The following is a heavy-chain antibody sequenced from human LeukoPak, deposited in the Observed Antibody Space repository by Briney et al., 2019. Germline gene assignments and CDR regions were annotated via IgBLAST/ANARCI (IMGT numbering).Heavy chain of an antibody. CDR3: AELGITMIGGV. Sequence: QSGGSLRLSCAASGFTFSTYVIYWVRQAPGKGLEWVAVISYDGSNKYYADSVKGRFTISRDNAKNSLYLQMNSLRAEDTAVYYCAELGITMIGGVWGKGTTVTISS. CDR2: ISYDGSNK. D-gene: IGHD3-10*02. CDR1: GFTFSTYV. V-gene: IGHV3-30*04. J-gene: IGHJ6*04.